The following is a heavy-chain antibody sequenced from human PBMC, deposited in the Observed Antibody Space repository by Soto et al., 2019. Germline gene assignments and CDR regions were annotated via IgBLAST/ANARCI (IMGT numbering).Heavy chain of an antibody. CDR2: ISYSAKT. V-gene: IGHV4-38-2*01. D-gene: IGHD3-16*01. CDR3: TRGAGAPWVGFDS. Sequence: SETLSLTCGVSGYSITSGFYWGWVRQSPGKGLEWIGSISYSAKTFYNPSLASRFSMAVDTSKNQFSLRLTSVTAADTALYYCTRGAGAPWVGFDSWGQGTPVTVS. J-gene: IGHJ4*02. CDR1: GYSITSGFY.